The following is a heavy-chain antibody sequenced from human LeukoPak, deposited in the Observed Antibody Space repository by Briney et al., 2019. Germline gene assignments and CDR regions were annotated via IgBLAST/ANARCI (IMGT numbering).Heavy chain of an antibody. D-gene: IGHD6-13*01. Sequence: ASVKVSCTASGYTFTSYAMHWVRQAPGQRLEWMGWINAGNGNTKYSQKFQGRVTITRDTSASTAYMELSSLRSEDTAVYYCARRSIAAAGILDYWGQGTLVTVSS. CDR1: GYTFTSYA. J-gene: IGHJ4*02. CDR3: ARRSIAAAGILDY. V-gene: IGHV1-3*01. CDR2: INAGNGNT.